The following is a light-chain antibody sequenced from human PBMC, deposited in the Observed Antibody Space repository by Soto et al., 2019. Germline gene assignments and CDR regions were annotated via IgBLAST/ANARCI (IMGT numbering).Light chain of an antibody. Sequence: DIQMTQSPSSVSASVGDRVTITCRASQAIDSWLAWYQQKPGEXPXXLIFTGSLLHSGVPPRFSGSGSGTYFTLTISRLEPEDFAVYYCQQYGSSGTFGQGTKVDIK. V-gene: IGKV1-12*01. CDR3: QQYGSSGT. CDR2: TGS. CDR1: QAIDSW. J-gene: IGKJ1*01.